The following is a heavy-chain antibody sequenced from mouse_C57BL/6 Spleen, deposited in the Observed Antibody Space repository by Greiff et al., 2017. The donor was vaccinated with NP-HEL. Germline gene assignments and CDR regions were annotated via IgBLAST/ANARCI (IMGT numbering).Heavy chain of an antibody. Sequence: EVKVEESGPGLVKPSQSLSLTCSVTGYSITSGYYWNWIRQFPGNKLEWMGYISYDGSNNYNPSLKNRISITRDTSKNQFFLKLNSVTTEDTATYYCARAYYSSWFAYWGQGTLVTVSA. J-gene: IGHJ3*01. CDR3: ARAYYSSWFAY. CDR1: GYSITSGYY. D-gene: IGHD2-12*01. V-gene: IGHV3-6*01. CDR2: ISYDGSN.